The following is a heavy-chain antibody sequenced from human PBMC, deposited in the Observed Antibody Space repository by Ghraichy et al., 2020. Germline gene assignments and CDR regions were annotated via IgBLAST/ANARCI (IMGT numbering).Heavy chain of an antibody. J-gene: IGHJ4*02. D-gene: IGHD6-19*01. CDR2: IRSKAYGGTT. Sequence: GGSLRLSCTASGFTFGDYGMSWVRQAPGKRLEWVGFIRSKAYGGTTEYAASVKGRFTISRDDSKSIAYLQMNSLKTEDTAVYFCTRDLVAVAATPYYFDYWGQGTLVTVSS. CDR3: TRDLVAVAATPYYFDY. V-gene: IGHV3-49*04. CDR1: GFTFGDYG.